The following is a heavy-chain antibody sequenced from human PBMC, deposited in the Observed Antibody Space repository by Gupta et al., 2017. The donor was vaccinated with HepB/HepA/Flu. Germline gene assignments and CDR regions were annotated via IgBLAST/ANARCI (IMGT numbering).Heavy chain of an antibody. D-gene: IGHD2/OR15-2a*01. CDR3: ARGSGSTTRALDI. J-gene: IGHJ3*02. V-gene: IGHV3-7*01. CDR2: IKQDGSEK. Sequence: EVQLVESGGGLVQPGGSLRLCCAATCVTFRSHWVNWVRQAPGKGLEWVANIKQDGSEKKYVDSVKGRFIIPRDNAKDSMYLQMNSLRAEDTAVYYCARGSGSTTRALDIWGQGTMVTVSS. CDR1: CVTFRSHW.